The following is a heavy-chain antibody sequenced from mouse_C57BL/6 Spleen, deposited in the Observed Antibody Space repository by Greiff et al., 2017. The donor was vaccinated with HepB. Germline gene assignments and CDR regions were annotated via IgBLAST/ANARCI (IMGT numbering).Heavy chain of an antibody. CDR1: GYTFTSYW. J-gene: IGHJ3*01. CDR2: IDPSDSYT. Sequence: QVQLQQSGAELVKPGASVKLSCKASGYTFTSYWMQWVKQRPGQGLEWIGEIDPSDSYTNYNQKFKGKATLTVDTSSSTAYMQLSSLTSEDSAVYYCARGRFSWFAYWGQGTLVTVSA. V-gene: IGHV1-50*01. CDR3: ARGRFSWFAY.